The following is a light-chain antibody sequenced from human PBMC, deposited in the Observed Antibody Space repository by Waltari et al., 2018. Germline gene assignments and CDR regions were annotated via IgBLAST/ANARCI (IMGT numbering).Light chain of an antibody. Sequence: DVVMTQSPLSMPVTLGQPASISCSSSPTLLHSDRNTYFSWFQQRPGQSPRRLIYKVSQRDSGVPDRFSGSGSGTDFTLKISRVEAEDVGVYYCMQGTYWPSWTFGQGTKVEIK. CDR3: MQGTYWPSWT. J-gene: IGKJ1*01. CDR1: PTLLHSDRNTY. V-gene: IGKV2-30*02. CDR2: KVS.